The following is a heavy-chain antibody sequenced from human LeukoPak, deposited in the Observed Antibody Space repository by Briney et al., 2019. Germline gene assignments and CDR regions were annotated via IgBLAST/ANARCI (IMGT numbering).Heavy chain of an antibody. CDR1: GFTFSSYG. D-gene: IGHD3-10*01. J-gene: IGHJ4*02. V-gene: IGHV3-33*06. CDR3: AKASARGVRGANPIY. CDR2: IWYDGSNK. Sequence: GGSLRLSCAASGFTFSSYGMHWVRQAPGKGLEWVAVIWYDGSNKYYADSVKGRFTISRDNSKNTLYLQMNSLRAEDTAVYYCAKASARGVRGANPIYWGQGTLVTVSS.